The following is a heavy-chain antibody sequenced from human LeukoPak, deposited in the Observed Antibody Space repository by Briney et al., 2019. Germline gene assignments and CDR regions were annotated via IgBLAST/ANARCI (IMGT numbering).Heavy chain of an antibody. V-gene: IGHV4-30-2*01. D-gene: IGHD3-10*01. CDR1: GGSISSGGYS. J-gene: IGHJ3*02. Sequence: SQTLSLTCAVSGGSISSGGYSWSWIRQPPGTGLEWIGYIYHSGSTYYNPSLKSRVTISVDRSKNQFSLKLSSVTAADTAVYYCARTFGELFFDAFDIWGQGTMVTVSS. CDR3: ARTFGELFFDAFDI. CDR2: IYHSGST.